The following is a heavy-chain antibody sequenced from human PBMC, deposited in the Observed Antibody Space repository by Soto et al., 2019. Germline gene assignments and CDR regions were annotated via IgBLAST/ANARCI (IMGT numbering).Heavy chain of an antibody. D-gene: IGHD3-16*01. Sequence: QVQLVESGGGVVQTGRSLRLSCAASGFTFSSHGMHWVRQAPGKGLEWVAVIWYDGSNKYYADSVKGRFSISRDNSKNTLFLQMNSLRAEDTGVYYCARWGNDKILDYWGQGTLVTVSS. CDR3: ARWGNDKILDY. CDR1: GFTFSSHG. V-gene: IGHV3-33*01. CDR2: IWYDGSNK. J-gene: IGHJ4*02.